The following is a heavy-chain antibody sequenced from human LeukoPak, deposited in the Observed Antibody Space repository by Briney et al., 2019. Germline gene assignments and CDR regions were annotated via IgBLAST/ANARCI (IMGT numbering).Heavy chain of an antibody. V-gene: IGHV3-7*04. CDR2: IKQDGSEK. J-gene: IGHJ4*02. CDR1: GFTFSRYW. Sequence: GGSLRLSCAASGFTFSRYWMSWVRQAPGKGLEWVANIKQDGSEKYYVDSVKGRSTISRDNAKNSLYLQMNSLRAEDTAVYYCARAYYYDSGNYYNPTSSFDYWGQGTLVTVSS. D-gene: IGHD3-10*01. CDR3: ARAYYYDSGNYYNPTSSFDY.